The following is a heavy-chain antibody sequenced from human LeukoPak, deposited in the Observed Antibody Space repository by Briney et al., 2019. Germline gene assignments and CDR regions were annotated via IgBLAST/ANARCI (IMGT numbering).Heavy chain of an antibody. Sequence: SETLSLTCAVYGGSFSGYYWSWIRQPPGKGLEWIGEINHSGSTNYNPSLKSRVTMSVDTSKNQFSLKLSSVTAADTAVYYCAREEGIAAAGTYYYYMDVWGKGTTVTVSS. CDR1: GGSFSGYY. D-gene: IGHD6-13*01. J-gene: IGHJ6*03. CDR3: AREEGIAAAGTYYYYMDV. CDR2: INHSGST. V-gene: IGHV4-34*01.